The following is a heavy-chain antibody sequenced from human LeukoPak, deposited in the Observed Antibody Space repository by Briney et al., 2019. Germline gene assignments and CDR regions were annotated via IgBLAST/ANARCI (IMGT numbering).Heavy chain of an antibody. CDR1: GGSISSYC. CDR3: ARDRSWYLDY. V-gene: IGHV4-59*01. CDR2: IYYSGST. D-gene: IGHD6-13*01. Sequence: PSETLSLTCTVSGGSISSYCWSWIRQPPGKGLEWIGYIYYSGSTNYNPSLKSRVTISVDTSKNQFSLKLSSVTAADTAVYYCARDRSWYLDYWGQGTLVTVSS. J-gene: IGHJ4*02.